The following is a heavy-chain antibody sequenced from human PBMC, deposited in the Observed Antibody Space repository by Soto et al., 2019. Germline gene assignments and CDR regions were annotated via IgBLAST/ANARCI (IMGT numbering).Heavy chain of an antibody. Sequence: GGSLRLSCAAAGFTFSTYGIHWVRQAPGKGLEWVAVIWHDGSNKYYADSVNGRFTISRDNSKNTLYLEMNSLRAEDTAVYYCARAVGPFDYWGQGTMVTXSS. CDR3: ARAVGPFDY. D-gene: IGHD1-26*01. CDR1: GFTFSTYG. V-gene: IGHV3-33*01. CDR2: IWHDGSNK. J-gene: IGHJ4*02.